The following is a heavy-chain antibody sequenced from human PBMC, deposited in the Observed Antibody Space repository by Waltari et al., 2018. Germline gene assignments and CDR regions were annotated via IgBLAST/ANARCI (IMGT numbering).Heavy chain of an antibody. CDR2: IRYDGSNK. D-gene: IGHD2-15*01. Sequence: QVQLVESGGGVVQPGGSLRLSCAASGFTFSSYGMHWVRQAPGKGLEWVAFIRYDGSNKYYADSVKGRFTISRDNSKNTLYLQMNSPRAEDTAVYYCASTTVVTAPWWGQGTLVTVSS. J-gene: IGHJ4*02. V-gene: IGHV3-30*02. CDR3: ASTTVVTAPW. CDR1: GFTFSSYG.